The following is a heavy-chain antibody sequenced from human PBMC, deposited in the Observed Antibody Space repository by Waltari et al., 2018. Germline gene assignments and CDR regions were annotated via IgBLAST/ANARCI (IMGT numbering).Heavy chain of an antibody. D-gene: IGHD6-13*01. J-gene: IGHJ6*04. CDR2: INNDGYST. CDR1: GFTFSSYW. Sequence: EVRLVESGGDLVQPGGSLRLSCSVSGFTFSSYWMHWVRQVPGKGLAWVSRINNDGYSTSYADPVNGRFTISRDNAKNTLYLQMDSLRAEDTAVYYCVRGESSLFHVWGKGTTVTVYS. CDR3: VRGESSLFHV. V-gene: IGHV3-74*01.